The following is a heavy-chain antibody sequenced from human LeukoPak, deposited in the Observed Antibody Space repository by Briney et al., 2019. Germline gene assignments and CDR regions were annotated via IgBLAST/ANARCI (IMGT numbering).Heavy chain of an antibody. J-gene: IGHJ6*03. V-gene: IGHV4-38-2*02. CDR2: ISQRGIT. CDR1: SHSITYNY. CDR3: VGHETPYYYIDV. Sequence: SETLSLTCTVSSHSITYNYYGWIRQSPVKGLEWIGSISQRGITYYNPSLQSRVTVSRDKSNNQLSLGLTPVTAADTAIYYCVGHETPYYYIDVWGKGTTVIISS.